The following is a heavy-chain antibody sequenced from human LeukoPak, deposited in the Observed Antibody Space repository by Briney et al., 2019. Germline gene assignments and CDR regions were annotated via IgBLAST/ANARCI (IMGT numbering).Heavy chain of an antibody. CDR2: ISSSGSTL. V-gene: IGHV3-48*03. CDR3: ARDRYSSGWA. J-gene: IGHJ5*02. D-gene: IGHD6-19*01. CDR1: GFTFSSYE. Sequence: PGGSLRLSCAASGFTFSSYEMNWVRQAPGKGLEWVSYISSSGSTLYYADSVKGRFTISRDNAKNSLYLQMNSLRAEDTAVYYCARDRYSSGWAWGQGTLVTVSS.